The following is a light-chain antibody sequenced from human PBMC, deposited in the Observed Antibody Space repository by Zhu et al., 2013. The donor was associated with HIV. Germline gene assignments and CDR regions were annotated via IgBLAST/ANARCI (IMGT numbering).Light chain of an antibody. CDR1: KLGDKY. CDR3: QAWDRNIVV. CDR2: QDS. Sequence: SYELTQPPSVSVSPGQTASITCSGDKLGDKYACWYQQKPGQSPVLVIYQDSKRPSGSPERFSGSNSGNAATLTISGTQTLDEADYYCQAWDRNIVVFGGGTKLTVL. V-gene: IGLV3-1*01. J-gene: IGLJ3*02.